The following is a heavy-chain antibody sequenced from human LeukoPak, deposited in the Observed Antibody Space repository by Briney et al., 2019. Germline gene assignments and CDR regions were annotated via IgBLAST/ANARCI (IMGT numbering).Heavy chain of an antibody. CDR2: ISGSGGST. V-gene: IGHV3-23*01. J-gene: IGHJ6*03. Sequence: PGGSLRLSCAASGFTFSSYAMSWVRQAPGKGLEWVSAISGSGGSTYYADSVKGRFTISRDNSKNTLYLQMNSLRAEDTAVYYCAKDSIAARLVYYYYCTDVWGKGTTVTVSS. CDR3: AKDSIAARLVYYYYCTDV. CDR1: GFTFSSYA. D-gene: IGHD6-6*01.